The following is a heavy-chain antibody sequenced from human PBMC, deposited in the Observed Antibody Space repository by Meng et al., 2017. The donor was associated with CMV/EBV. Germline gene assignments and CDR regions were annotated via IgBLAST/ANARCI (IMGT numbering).Heavy chain of an antibody. CDR3: ARDKVTGLWELLSYYYGMDV. D-gene: IGHD1-26*01. J-gene: IGHJ6*02. CDR2: ISSSSSTI. CDR1: GFTFSSYS. Sequence: GGSLRLSCAASGFTFSSYSMNWVRQAPGKGLEWVSYISSSSSTIYYADSVKGRFTISRDNAKNSLYLQMNSLRAEDTAVYYCARDKVTGLWELLSYYYGMDVWGQGTTVTVSS. V-gene: IGHV3-48*04.